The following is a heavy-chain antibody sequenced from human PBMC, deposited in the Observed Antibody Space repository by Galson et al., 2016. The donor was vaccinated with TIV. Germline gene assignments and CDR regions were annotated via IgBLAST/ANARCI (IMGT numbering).Heavy chain of an antibody. CDR2: MNPDSGSR. J-gene: IGHJ6*03. V-gene: IGHV1-8*01. D-gene: IGHD2-15*01. Sequence: SGDTFRRYTLNWVRQAPGQGLEWMGWMNPDSGSRGYAQRFQGRLTMTRNISTSTVYMELNGLTYEDAAVYYCATGHSGGGNFYYYYMNVWGTGTTVTVSS. CDR1: GDTFRRYT. CDR3: ATGHSGGGNFYYYYMNV.